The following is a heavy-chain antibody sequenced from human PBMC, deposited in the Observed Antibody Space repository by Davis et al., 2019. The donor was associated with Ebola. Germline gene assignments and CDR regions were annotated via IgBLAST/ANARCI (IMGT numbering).Heavy chain of an antibody. V-gene: IGHV3-33*01. D-gene: IGHD2-15*01. J-gene: IGHJ4*02. CDR2: IWYDGSRK. CDR3: AIPDCSGANCYSVYIKN. CDR1: GFNFRSYG. Sequence: GESLKIPCAAPGFNFRSYGMHWVRQAPDKGLEWVAVIWYDGSRKYYGDSVKGRFTISRDNSNNLLYLQMNSLRAEDTAVYYCAIPDCSGANCYSVYIKNWGQGTLVTVSS.